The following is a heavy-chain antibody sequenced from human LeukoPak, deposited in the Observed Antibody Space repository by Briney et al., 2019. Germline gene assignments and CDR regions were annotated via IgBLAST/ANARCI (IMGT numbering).Heavy chain of an antibody. Sequence: GGSLRLSCAVSGFTLSNAWMNWVRQAPGKGLEWVGRIKSKTDGGTTDYAAPVKGRFTISRDDSKNTLYLQMNSLKTEDTAVYYCTTAYYYDSSGYSRMDVWGQGTTVTVSS. CDR1: GFTLSNAW. J-gene: IGHJ6*02. CDR2: IKSKTDGGTT. D-gene: IGHD3-22*01. CDR3: TTAYYYDSSGYSRMDV. V-gene: IGHV3-15*01.